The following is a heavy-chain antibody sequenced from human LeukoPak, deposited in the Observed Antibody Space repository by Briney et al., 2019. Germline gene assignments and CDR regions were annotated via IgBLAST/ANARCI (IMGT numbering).Heavy chain of an antibody. CDR2: IYTSGST. D-gene: IGHD1-26*01. J-gene: IGHJ3*02. V-gene: IGHV4-61*02. CDR1: GGSISSGSYY. Sequence: SQTLSLTCTVSGGSISSGSYYWSWIRQPAGKGLEWIGRIYTSGSTNYNASLKSRVTISVDRSKNQFSLKLSSVSAADTAVYYCARTLVGAARNDAFDMWGQGTMVTVSS. CDR3: ARTLVGAARNDAFDM.